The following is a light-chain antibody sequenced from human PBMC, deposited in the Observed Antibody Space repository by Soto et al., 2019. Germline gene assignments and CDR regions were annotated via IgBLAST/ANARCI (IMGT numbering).Light chain of an antibody. CDR3: QQYYSIPRT. CDR1: QRLLYSSNNKNY. J-gene: IGKJ4*01. Sequence: DMVMADSTDSLAVSLGEEATFSWKSSQRLLYSSNNKNYLTWYQHKPGQPPKLLIYWASTRESGVPDRFSGSGSGTDFTLTISSLQAEDVAVYYCQQYYSIPRTFGGGTKVDIK. V-gene: IGKV4-1*01. CDR2: WAS.